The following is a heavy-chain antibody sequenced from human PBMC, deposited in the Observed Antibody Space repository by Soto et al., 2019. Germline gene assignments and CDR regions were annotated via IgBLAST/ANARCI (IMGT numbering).Heavy chain of an antibody. D-gene: IGHD5-18*01. CDR2: ISYDGGLQ. V-gene: IGHV3-30*03. CDR3: VSDRGYGHASVPYS. Sequence: HAHLVESGGGVVQPGRSLRLSCAASGFTFTSYGMHWVRQAPGTRLEWVAVISYDGGLQHYADSVKGRFTISRDNSQNMVLLQMDSLRAEDTAVYYCVSDRGYGHASVPYSWGQGTLVSVSS. CDR1: GFTFTSYG. J-gene: IGHJ4*02.